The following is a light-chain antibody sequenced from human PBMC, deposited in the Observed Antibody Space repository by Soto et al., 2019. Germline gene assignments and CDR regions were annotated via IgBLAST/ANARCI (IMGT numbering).Light chain of an antibody. Sequence: QSVLTQPPSVSGSPGQSVAISCTGTSSDVGSYNRVSWYQQPPGAAPKLMIYEVSNRPSGVPDRFSGSKSGNTASLTISGLQAEDEADYYCTSYTGSTTYVFGTGTKLNVL. CDR2: EVS. J-gene: IGLJ1*01. CDR3: TSYTGSTTYV. CDR1: SSDVGSYNR. V-gene: IGLV2-18*02.